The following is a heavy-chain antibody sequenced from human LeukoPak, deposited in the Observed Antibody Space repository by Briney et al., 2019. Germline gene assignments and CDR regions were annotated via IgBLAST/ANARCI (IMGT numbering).Heavy chain of an antibody. CDR1: GFTSSSYA. CDR2: TGSTGVST. Sequence: GGSLRLSCAASGFTSSSYAMNWVRQAPGKGLEWVSATGSTGVSTFYADSVNGRFTVSRDNSKNTLSLQMNSLRAEDTAVYYCAKDPGVVPAHYFDYWGQGILVTVSS. J-gene: IGHJ4*02. CDR3: AKDPGVVPAHYFDY. V-gene: IGHV3-23*01. D-gene: IGHD2-2*01.